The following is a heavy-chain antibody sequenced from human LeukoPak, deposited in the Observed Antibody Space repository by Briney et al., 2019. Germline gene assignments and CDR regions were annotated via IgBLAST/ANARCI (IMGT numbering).Heavy chain of an antibody. CDR3: ARETSGSGSPFDY. CDR1: GYTFTGYY. J-gene: IGHJ4*02. Sequence: EASVKVSCKASGYTFTGYYMHWVRQAPGQGLEWMGWINPNSGGTNYAQKFQGRVTMTRDTSISTAHMELSRLRSDDTAVYYCARETSGSGSPFDYWGQGTLVTVSS. V-gene: IGHV1-2*02. D-gene: IGHD1-26*01. CDR2: INPNSGGT.